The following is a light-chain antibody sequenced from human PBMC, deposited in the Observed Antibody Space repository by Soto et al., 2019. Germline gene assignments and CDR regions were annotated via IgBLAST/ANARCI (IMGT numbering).Light chain of an antibody. V-gene: IGKV3-20*01. CDR3: QQYGSTYT. CDR1: QSVSRSY. CDR2: GAS. Sequence: EIVLTQSPGTLSLSPGERATLSCRASQSVSRSYLAWYQQKPGQAPRLLIYGASSRATGIPDRFSGSGSGIDFTLTISRLEPEDFAVYYCQQYGSTYTFGQGTKLEIK. J-gene: IGKJ2*01.